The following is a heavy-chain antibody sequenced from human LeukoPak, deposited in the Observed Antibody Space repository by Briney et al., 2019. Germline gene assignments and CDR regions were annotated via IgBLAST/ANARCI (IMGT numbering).Heavy chain of an antibody. Sequence: SETLSLTCTVSGYSISSGYYWGWIRQPPGKGLEWIGSIYHSGSTYYNPSLKSRVTISVDTSKNQFSLELSSVTAADTAVYYCARDGGFVGAATSNAFDIWGQGTMVIVSS. CDR2: IYHSGST. D-gene: IGHD1-26*01. CDR3: ARDGGFVGAATSNAFDI. J-gene: IGHJ3*02. V-gene: IGHV4-38-2*02. CDR1: GYSISSGYY.